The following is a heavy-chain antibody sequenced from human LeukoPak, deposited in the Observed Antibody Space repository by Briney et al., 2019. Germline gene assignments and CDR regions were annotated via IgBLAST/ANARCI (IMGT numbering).Heavy chain of an antibody. CDR1: RFTFSTYS. D-gene: IGHD3-16*01. Sequence: PGGSLRLSCAASRFTFSTYSMNWVRQAPGKGLEWVAVISYDGSNKYYADSVKGRFTISRDNSKNTLYLQMNSLRAEDTAVYYCARDTRGARDNYFDYWGQGTLVTVSS. CDR3: ARDTRGARDNYFDY. J-gene: IGHJ4*02. CDR2: ISYDGSNK. V-gene: IGHV3-30*03.